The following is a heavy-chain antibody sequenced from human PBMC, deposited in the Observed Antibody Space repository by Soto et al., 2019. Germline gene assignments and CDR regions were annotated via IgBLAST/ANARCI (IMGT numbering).Heavy chain of an antibody. J-gene: IGHJ6*03. D-gene: IGHD2-2*01. Sequence: PSEALSLTWGVYGGAFRGFHWSWVRPPPGKGLEWIGGNNHSGSTNSNPSLKSRVTISVDTSKNQFSLKLSSVTAADTAVYYCARRGSYCSSTSCYDGTYSSYYYMHARRKATTVPVS. CDR3: ARRGSYCSSTSCYDGTYSSYYYMHA. CDR1: GGAFRGFH. V-gene: IGHV4-34*01. CDR2: NNHSGST.